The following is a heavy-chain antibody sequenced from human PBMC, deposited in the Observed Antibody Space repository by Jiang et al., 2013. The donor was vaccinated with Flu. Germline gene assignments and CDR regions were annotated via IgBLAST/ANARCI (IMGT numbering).Heavy chain of an antibody. CDR3: ARDSMWDGSGSPFYWYFRS. D-gene: IGHD3-10*01. V-gene: IGHV1-3*01. J-gene: IGHJ2*01. Sequence: SGAEVKKPGASVKVSCKASGYTFTSYAMHWVRQAPGQRLEWMGWINAGNGNTKYSQKFQGRVTITRDTSASTAYMELSSLRSEDTAVYYCARDSMWDGSGSPFYWYFRSLGPWHPGHCLL. CDR2: INAGNGNT. CDR1: GYTFTSYA.